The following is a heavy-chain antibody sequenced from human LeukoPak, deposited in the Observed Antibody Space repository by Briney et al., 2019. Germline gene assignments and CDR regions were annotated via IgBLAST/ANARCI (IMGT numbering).Heavy chain of an antibody. CDR2: IIGSGGGT. D-gene: IGHD2-8*02. CDR1: GFTFSSYA. J-gene: IGHJ4*02. V-gene: IGHV3-21*04. CDR3: ARGRGGVD. Sequence: GGSLILSCAASGFTFSSYAMTWVRQAPGKGLEWVSSIIGSGGGTYYADSVKGRFTISRDNAKNSLYLQMNSLRAEDTAVYYCARGRGGVDWGQGTLVTVSS.